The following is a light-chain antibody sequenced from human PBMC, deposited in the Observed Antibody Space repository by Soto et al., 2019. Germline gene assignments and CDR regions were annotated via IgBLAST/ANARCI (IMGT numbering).Light chain of an antibody. CDR2: GAS. CDR1: QSISCT. Sequence: EVGMTQSPATLSVTPGGRATLSCRASQSISCTLAWYQQKPGQAPRLLMYGASSRATGIPERFSGSGSGTDFTLTISRLEPEDFAVYYCQQCGSSPRTFGQGTNVDIK. CDR3: QQCGSSPRT. J-gene: IGKJ1*01. V-gene: IGKV3-20*01.